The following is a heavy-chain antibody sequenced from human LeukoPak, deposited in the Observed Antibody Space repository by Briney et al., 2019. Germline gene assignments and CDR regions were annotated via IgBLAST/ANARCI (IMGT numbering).Heavy chain of an antibody. CDR3: ARVGGSNFPPYYYYCMDV. V-gene: IGHV4-61*02. CDR2: IYTSGST. CDR1: GASISSGSYY. J-gene: IGHJ6*03. D-gene: IGHD1-26*01. Sequence: SETLSLTCTVSGASISSGSYYWSWIRQPAGKGLECIGRIYTSGSTYYNPSLKSRVSISVDTSKNQFSLKLTSVTAADTAVYYCARVGGSNFPPYYYYCMDVWGKGTTVTISS.